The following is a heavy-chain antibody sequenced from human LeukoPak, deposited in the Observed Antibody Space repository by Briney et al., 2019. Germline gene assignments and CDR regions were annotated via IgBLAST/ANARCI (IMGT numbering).Heavy chain of an antibody. Sequence: GGSLRLSCAASGFTFSSYGTHWVRQAPGKGLEWVAFIRYDGSNKYYADSVKGRFTISRDNSKNTLYLQMNSLRAEDTAVYYCAKLSKVRGDRDYWGQGTLVTVSS. CDR2: IRYDGSNK. D-gene: IGHD3-10*01. CDR1: GFTFSSYG. J-gene: IGHJ4*02. CDR3: AKLSKVRGDRDY. V-gene: IGHV3-30*02.